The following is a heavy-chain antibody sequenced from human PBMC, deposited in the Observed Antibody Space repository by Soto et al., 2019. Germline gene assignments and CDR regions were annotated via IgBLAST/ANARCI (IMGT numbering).Heavy chain of an antibody. V-gene: IGHV3-53*01. D-gene: IGHD3-22*01. CDR2: IYSGGST. Sequence: EVQLVESGGGLIQPGGSLRLSVAASGLTSVGTKWNWVRQAPGKGLEWVSLIYSGGSTYYADSVKGRFTISRDNSKNTLYLQMSSLRAEDTAVYYCATRPLLPGAPWGQGTMVTVSS. CDR1: GLTSVGTK. CDR3: ATRPLLPGAP. J-gene: IGHJ3*01.